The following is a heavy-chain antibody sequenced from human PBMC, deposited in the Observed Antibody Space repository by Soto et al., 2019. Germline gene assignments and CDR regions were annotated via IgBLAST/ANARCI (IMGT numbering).Heavy chain of an antibody. CDR1: GGSISSYY. V-gene: IGHV4-59*01. CDR2: IYYSGST. CDR3: AREGPPGIAV. D-gene: IGHD6-19*01. Sequence: SSETLSLTCTVSGGSISSYYWSWIRQPPGKGLEWIGYIYYSGSTNYNPSLKSRVTISVDTSKNQFSLKLSSVIAADTAVYYCAREGPPGIAVWGQGTLVTVSS. J-gene: IGHJ4*02.